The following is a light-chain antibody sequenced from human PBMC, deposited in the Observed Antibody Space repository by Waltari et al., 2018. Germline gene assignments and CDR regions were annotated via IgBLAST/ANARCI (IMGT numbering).Light chain of an antibody. CDR2: KAS. V-gene: IGKV1-5*03. CDR3: QQYNSYSLLT. J-gene: IGKJ4*01. CDR1: QSISNW. Sequence: DIQMTQSPSTLSASVGDRVTIPCRASQSISNWLAWSQQKPGKAPKLLLYKASTLESGVPSRFSGSGSGTEFTLTISSLQPDDFATYYCQQYNSYSLLTFGGGTKVEIK.